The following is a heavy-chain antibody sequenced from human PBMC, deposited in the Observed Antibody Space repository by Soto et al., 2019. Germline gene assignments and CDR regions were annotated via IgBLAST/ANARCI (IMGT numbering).Heavy chain of an antibody. CDR1: GFTVSSNY. CDR2: IYSGGST. CDR3: AREALAATYFDY. D-gene: IGHD6-6*01. V-gene: IGHV3-66*01. Sequence: GGSLRLSCAASGFTVSSNYMSWVRQAPGKGLEWVSVIYSGGSTYYADSVKGRFTISRDNSKNTLYLQMNSLRAEDTAVYYCAREALAATYFDYWGQGTLVTVSS. J-gene: IGHJ4*02.